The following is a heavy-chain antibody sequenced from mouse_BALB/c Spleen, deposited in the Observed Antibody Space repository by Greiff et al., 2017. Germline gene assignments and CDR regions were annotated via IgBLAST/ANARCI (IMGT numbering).Heavy chain of an antibody. CDR3: ARRLSNPFYYFDY. CDR1: GFTFSSYA. Sequence: EVQLVESGGGLVKPGGSLKLSCAASGFTFSSYAMSWVRQTPEKRLEWVATISSGGSYTYYPDSVKGRFTISRDNAKNTLYLQMSSLRSEDTAMYYCARRLSNPFYYFDYWGQGTTLTVSS. D-gene: IGHD1-2*01. CDR2: ISSGGSYT. V-gene: IGHV5-9-3*01. J-gene: IGHJ2*01.